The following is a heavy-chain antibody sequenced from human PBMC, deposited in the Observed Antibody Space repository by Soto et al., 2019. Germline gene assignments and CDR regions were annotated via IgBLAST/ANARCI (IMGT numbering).Heavy chain of an antibody. Sequence: QAHLEQSGAELKRPGASXXXSCKASGYTFSXXXXNWLRQASGQXPEWMGWMNAKSGDTFFPQRFQGKFNMTWDTSLSTAYMEVGSLTSDDTAIYYCARGNPFNYAGFDVWGQGTTVAVSS. D-gene: IGHD3-16*01. CDR3: ARGNPFNYAGFDV. V-gene: IGHV1-8*01. CDR2: MNAKSGDT. CDR1: GYTFSXXX. J-gene: IGHJ6*02.